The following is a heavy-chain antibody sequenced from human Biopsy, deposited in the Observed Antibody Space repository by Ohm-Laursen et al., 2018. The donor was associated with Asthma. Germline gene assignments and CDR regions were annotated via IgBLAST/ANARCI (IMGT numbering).Heavy chain of an antibody. V-gene: IGHV3-53*01. J-gene: IGHJ4*02. CDR1: GCAVSRDH. D-gene: IGHD3-22*01. CDR3: ARGDSSNWSHYYFDY. CDR2: IYSGGTS. Sequence: GSLRLSCVASGCAVSRDHMFWVRQAPGKGLEWVSVIYSGGTSHTADSMRGRFTISRDYSKNTLYLQMHSLRAEDTAVYYCARGDSSNWSHYYFDYWGQGTLVTVSS.